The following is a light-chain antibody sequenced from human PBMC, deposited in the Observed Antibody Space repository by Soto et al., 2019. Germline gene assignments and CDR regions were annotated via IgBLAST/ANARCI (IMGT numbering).Light chain of an antibody. CDR1: QSVSSN. CDR3: QQYNNWPSWT. CDR2: GAS. Sequence: EIVMTQSPATLSVSPGERATLSSRASQSVSSNLAWYQQKPGQAPRLLIYGASTRATGIPARFSGSGSGTEFTLTISSLQSEDFAVYYCQQYNNWPSWTFGQGTKGAIK. V-gene: IGKV3-15*01. J-gene: IGKJ1*01.